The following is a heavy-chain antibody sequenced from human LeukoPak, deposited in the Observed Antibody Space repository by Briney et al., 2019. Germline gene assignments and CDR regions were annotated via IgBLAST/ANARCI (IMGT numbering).Heavy chain of an antibody. V-gene: IGHV3-23*01. Sequence: GGSLGLSCAASGFSFINNAMGWVRQAPGKGLEWVSGICASGRCTFYAAPVRGRFTVSRDNSKNSLYLQMNSLRAEDTAVYYCAKYINVPGTQLLGDYWGQGALVTVSS. D-gene: IGHD1-1*01. CDR3: AKYINVPGTQLLGDY. CDR1: GFSFINNA. CDR2: ICASGRCT. J-gene: IGHJ4*02.